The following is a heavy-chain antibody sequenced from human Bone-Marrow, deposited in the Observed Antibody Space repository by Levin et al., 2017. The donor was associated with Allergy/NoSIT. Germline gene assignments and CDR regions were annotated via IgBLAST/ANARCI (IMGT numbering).Heavy chain of an antibody. CDR3: AKEALGRGSSYGAYFDY. V-gene: IGHV3-30*18. CDR1: GFTLGNHG. CDR2: VAHDGSIK. D-gene: IGHD1-26*01. J-gene: IGHJ4*02. Sequence: SCAAFGFTLGNHGMQWVRQAPGKGLEWVAVVAHDGSIKYYADSVKGRFTISRDNSKNTLSLEMNSLRLDDTALYYCAKEALGRGSSYGAYFDYWGQGILVTVSS.